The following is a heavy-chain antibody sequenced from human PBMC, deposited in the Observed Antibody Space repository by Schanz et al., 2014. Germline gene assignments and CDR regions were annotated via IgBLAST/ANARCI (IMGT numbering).Heavy chain of an antibody. CDR2: ISGSGRDT. CDR3: AKYRYSVFDFDY. V-gene: IGHV3-23*04. J-gene: IGHJ4*02. D-gene: IGHD3-16*02. CDR1: GFTFSAHA. Sequence: EVQLVESGGGLVKPGGSLRLSCAASGFTFSAHAMSWVRQAPGKGPEWFSAISGSGRDTYYAASVKGRFTISRDNSKNTLYLQMNSLRAEDTAIYYCAKYRYSVFDFDYWGQGTLVTVSS.